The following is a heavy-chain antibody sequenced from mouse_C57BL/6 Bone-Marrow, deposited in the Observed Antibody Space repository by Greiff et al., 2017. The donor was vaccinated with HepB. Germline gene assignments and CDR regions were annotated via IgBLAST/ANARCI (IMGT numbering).Heavy chain of an antibody. CDR1: GFTFSSYG. V-gene: IGHV5-6*01. CDR3: ARRGY. CDR2: ISSGGSYT. J-gene: IGHJ4*01. Sequence: EVQGVESGGDLAKPGGSLKLSCAASGFTFSSYGMSWVRQTPDKRLEWVATISSGGSYTYYPDSVKGRFTISRDNAKNTLYLQMSSLKSEDTAMYYCARRGYWGQGTSVTVSS.